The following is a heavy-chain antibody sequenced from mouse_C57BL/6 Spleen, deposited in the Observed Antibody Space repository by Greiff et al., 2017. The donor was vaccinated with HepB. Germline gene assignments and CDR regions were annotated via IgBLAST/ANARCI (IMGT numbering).Heavy chain of an antibody. V-gene: IGHV1-81*01. D-gene: IGHD2-2*01. CDR1: GYTFTSYG. J-gene: IGHJ2*01. CDR2: IYPRSGNT. CDR3: ASRDGYGFDY. Sequence: VQLVESGAELARPGASVKLSCKASGYTFTSYGISWVKQRTGQGLEWIGEIYPRSGNTYYNEKFKGKATLTADKSSSTAYMELRSLTSEDSAVYFCASRDGYGFDYWGQGTTLTVSS.